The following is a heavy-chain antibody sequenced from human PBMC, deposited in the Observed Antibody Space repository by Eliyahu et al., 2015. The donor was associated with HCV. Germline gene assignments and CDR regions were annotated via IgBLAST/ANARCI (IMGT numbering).Heavy chain of an antibody. J-gene: IGHJ5*02. D-gene: IGHD6-19*01. CDR3: ASGGGGIAVTGTGGWFDP. CDR1: GGSITTYY. CDR2: IHYSGSR. V-gene: IGHV4-59*01. Sequence: QVQLQESGPGLVKPSETLSLTCTVSGGSITTYYWSWIRQPPGKGLEWIGYIHYSGSRNYNPSPKSRVTISVDTSKNQFSLNLTSVTAADTAMYYCASGGGGIAVTGTGGWFDPWGQGTLVTVSS.